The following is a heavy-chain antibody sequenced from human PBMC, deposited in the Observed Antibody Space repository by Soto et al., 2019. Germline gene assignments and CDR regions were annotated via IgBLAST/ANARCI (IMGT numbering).Heavy chain of an antibody. CDR3: AKTGGDYYGSGSTW. Sequence: GGSLRLSCAASGFTFSSYAMHWVRQAPGKGLEWVAVISYDGSNKYYADSVKGRFTISRDNSKNTLYLQMNSLRAEDTAVYYCAKTGGDYYGSGSTWWGQGTLVTVSS. CDR2: ISYDGSNK. D-gene: IGHD3-10*01. V-gene: IGHV3-30*18. J-gene: IGHJ4*02. CDR1: GFTFSSYA.